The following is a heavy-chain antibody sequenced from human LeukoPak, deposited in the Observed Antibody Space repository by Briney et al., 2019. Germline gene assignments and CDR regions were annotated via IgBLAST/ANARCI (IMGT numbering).Heavy chain of an antibody. CDR1: GGSFSGYY. Sequence: SVTLSLTCAVYGGSFSGYYWSWIRQPPGKGLEWIGEINHSGSTNYNPSLKSRVTISVDTSKNQFSLKLSSVTAADTAVYYCARGEDNWSFDYWGQGTLVTVSS. V-gene: IGHV4-34*01. J-gene: IGHJ4*02. CDR2: INHSGST. CDR3: ARGEDNWSFDY.